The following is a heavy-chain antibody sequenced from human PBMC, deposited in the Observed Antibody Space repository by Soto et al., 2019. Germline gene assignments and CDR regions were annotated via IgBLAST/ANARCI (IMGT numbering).Heavy chain of an antibody. CDR1: GFTFSSYS. D-gene: IGHD2-15*01. CDR3: ARGGGGGCSGGSCYPTDY. CDR2: ISSSSSYI. Sequence: EVQLVESGGGLVKPGGSLRLSCAASGFTFSSYSMNWVRQAPGKGLEWVSSISSSSSYIYYADSVKGRFTISRDNAKNSLYLKMNSLRAEDTAVYYCARGGGGGCSGGSCYPTDYWGQGTLVTVSS. V-gene: IGHV3-21*01. J-gene: IGHJ4*02.